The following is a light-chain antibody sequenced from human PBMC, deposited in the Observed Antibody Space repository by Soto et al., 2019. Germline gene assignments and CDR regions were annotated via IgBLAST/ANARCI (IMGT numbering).Light chain of an antibody. CDR2: DAS. Sequence: EIVMTQSPATLSLSPGERATLSCRASQSVSSSLAWYQQKPGQAPRLLIYDASNMATGIPARFSGSGSGTDFTLTISSLEPEDFAVYYCQQRSNWQVTFGQGTRL. CDR3: QQRSNWQVT. CDR1: QSVSSS. J-gene: IGKJ5*01. V-gene: IGKV3-11*01.